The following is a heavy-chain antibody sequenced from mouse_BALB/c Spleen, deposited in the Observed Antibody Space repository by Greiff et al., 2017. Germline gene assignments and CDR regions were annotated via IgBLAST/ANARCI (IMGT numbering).Heavy chain of an antibody. Sequence: EVQLQQSGPGLVKPSQSLSLTCTVTGYSITSDYAWNWLRQFPGNKLEWMGYISYSGSTSYNPSLKSRISITRDTSKNQFFLQLNSVTTEDTATYYCAKGLGHAMDYWGQGTSGTVSS. CDR3: AKGLGHAMDY. CDR2: ISYSGST. D-gene: IGHD4-1*01. CDR1: GYSITSDYA. J-gene: IGHJ4*01. V-gene: IGHV3-2*02.